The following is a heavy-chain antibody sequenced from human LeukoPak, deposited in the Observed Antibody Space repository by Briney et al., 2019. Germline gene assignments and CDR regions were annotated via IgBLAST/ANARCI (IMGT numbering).Heavy chain of an antibody. CDR3: VRVSRIDYGANPEGDV. CDR2: KSVSGHT. CDR1: GGSISNYY. J-gene: IGHJ6*04. D-gene: IGHD4/OR15-4a*01. Sequence: SETLSLTCTVSGGSISNYYWNWIRQPAGKGLEWIGRKSVSGHTNYRSSLESRVTMSVDTSKNQFSLRLNSVTTADTAVYYCVRVSRIDYGANPEGDVWGKGITVIVSS. V-gene: IGHV4-4*07.